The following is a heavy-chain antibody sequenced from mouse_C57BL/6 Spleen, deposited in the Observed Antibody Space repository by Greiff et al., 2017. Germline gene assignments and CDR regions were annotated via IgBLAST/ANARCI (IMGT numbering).Heavy chain of an antibody. J-gene: IGHJ1*03. V-gene: IGHV1-52*01. D-gene: IGHD1-1*01. CDR3: ARDYGSSYGYFDV. Sequence: QVQLQQPGAELVRPGSSVKLSCTASGYTFTSYWMHWVKQRPIQGLEWIGNIDPSDSETHYNQKFKDKATMTVDKSSSTAYMQLSSLTSEDSAVYYCARDYGSSYGYFDVWGTGTTVTVSS. CDR1: GYTFTSYW. CDR2: IDPSDSET.